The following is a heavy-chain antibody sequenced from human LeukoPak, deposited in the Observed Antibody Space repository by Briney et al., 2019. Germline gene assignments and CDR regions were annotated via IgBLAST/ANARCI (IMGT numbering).Heavy chain of an antibody. D-gene: IGHD1-26*01. CDR1: GFIFTTYW. CDR3: AKAKSNRGSSRGGSSPYFDY. V-gene: IGHV3-74*01. Sequence: GGSLRLSCAASGFIFTTYWMHWVRQAPGKGLVWVARINIDGSSTYYADSVKGRFTISRDNAKNMMYLQMNSLRAEDTAVYYCAKAKSNRGSSRGGSSPYFDYWGQGTLVTVSS. J-gene: IGHJ4*02. CDR2: INIDGSST.